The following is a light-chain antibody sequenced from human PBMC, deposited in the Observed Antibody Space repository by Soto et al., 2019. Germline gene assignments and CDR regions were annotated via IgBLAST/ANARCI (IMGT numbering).Light chain of an antibody. Sequence: VIWMTQSPSLLSASTGDRVTITCRVSQGISSYLAWYQQKPGKAPELLIYAASTLQSGVASRFSGSGSVTEFTLIISGLQPDDSATYYCQQYTNTNNPWMFGQRTKVDIK. CDR2: AAS. CDR3: QQYTNTNNPWM. V-gene: IGKV1D-8*01. CDR1: QGISSY. J-gene: IGKJ1*01.